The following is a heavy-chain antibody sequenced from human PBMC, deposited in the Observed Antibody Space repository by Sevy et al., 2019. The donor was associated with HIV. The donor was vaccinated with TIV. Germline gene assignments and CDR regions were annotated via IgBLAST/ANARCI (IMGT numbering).Heavy chain of an antibody. Sequence: GGSLRLSCAASGFTFSSYEMNWVRQPPGKGLEWVSYIGRDGSTIYYADSVKGRFTISRDNAKNSLYLQMNSLRAEDTAIYYCARASVFRYFYFQHWGQGTLVTVSS. CDR3: ARASVFRYFYFQH. D-gene: IGHD3-9*01. CDR1: GFTFSSYE. J-gene: IGHJ1*01. CDR2: IGRDGSTI. V-gene: IGHV3-48*03.